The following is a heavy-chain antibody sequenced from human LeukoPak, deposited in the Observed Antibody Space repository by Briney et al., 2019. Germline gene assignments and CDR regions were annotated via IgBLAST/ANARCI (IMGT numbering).Heavy chain of an antibody. Sequence: GGSLRLSCAASGFTFSSYWMHWVRQAPGKGLVWVSRINSDGSSTSYADSVKGRFTISRDNSKNTLYLQMNSLRAEDTAVYYCAKDLTMVRGVNRPAVGEFDYWGQGTLVTVSS. J-gene: IGHJ4*02. CDR3: AKDLTMVRGVNRPAVGEFDY. CDR2: INSDGSST. D-gene: IGHD3-10*01. V-gene: IGHV3-74*01. CDR1: GFTFSSYW.